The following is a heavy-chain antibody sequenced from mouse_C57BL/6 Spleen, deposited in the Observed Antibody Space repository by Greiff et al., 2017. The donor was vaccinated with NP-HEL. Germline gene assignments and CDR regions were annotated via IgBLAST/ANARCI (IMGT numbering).Heavy chain of an antibody. CDR1: GYTFTSYG. CDR2: IYPRSGNT. Sequence: VKVVESGAELARPGASVKLSCKASGYTFTSYGISWVKQRTGQGLEWIGEIYPRSGNTYYNEKFKGKATLTADKSSSTAYMELRSLTSEDSAVYFCARYPLADYAMDYWGQGTSVTVSS. J-gene: IGHJ4*01. D-gene: IGHD6-1*01. V-gene: IGHV1-81*01. CDR3: ARYPLADYAMDY.